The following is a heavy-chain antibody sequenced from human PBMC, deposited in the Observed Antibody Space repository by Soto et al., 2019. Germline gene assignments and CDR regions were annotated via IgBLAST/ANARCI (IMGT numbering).Heavy chain of an antibody. D-gene: IGHD3-9*01. CDR2: ISGSGGST. Sequence: GGSLRLSCAASGFTFSSYAMSWVRQAPGKGLEWVSAISGSGGSTYYADSVKGRFTISRDNSKNTLYLQMNSLRAEDTAVYYCAKDIGYFDWLLSAYFDYWGQGTLVTVPQ. V-gene: IGHV3-23*01. CDR1: GFTFSSYA. J-gene: IGHJ4*02. CDR3: AKDIGYFDWLLSAYFDY.